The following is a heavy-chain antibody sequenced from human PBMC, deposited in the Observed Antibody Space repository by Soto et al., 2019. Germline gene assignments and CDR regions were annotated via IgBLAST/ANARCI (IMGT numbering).Heavy chain of an antibody. Sequence: GGSLRLSCAVSGFSFGTYWISWGRQAPGKGLEWLASIKEDGSERYYLDSVKGRFTISRDNAKDSLSLQMNSLRGEDTAFYYCARDVGPVTIFGEALSGYFDFWGQGTLVTVSS. CDR1: GFSFGTYW. V-gene: IGHV3-7*03. J-gene: IGHJ4*02. CDR2: IKEDGSER. D-gene: IGHD3-3*01. CDR3: ARDVGPVTIFGEALSGYFDF.